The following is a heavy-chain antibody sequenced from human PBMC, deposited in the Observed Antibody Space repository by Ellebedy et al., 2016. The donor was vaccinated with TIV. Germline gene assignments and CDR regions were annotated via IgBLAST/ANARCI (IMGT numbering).Heavy chain of an antibody. D-gene: IGHD1-26*01. CDR2: INQNGNKK. V-gene: IGHV3-7*01. CDR1: GFTFSNEW. CDR3: ARENSGRTGLPWFDP. J-gene: IGHJ5*02. Sequence: GGSLRLXXVVSGFTFSNEWMSWVRQAPGKGLEWVANINQNGNKKEYVDSVKGRFTISRDNSKNTLYLQMSSLRVEDTAIYYCARENSGRTGLPWFDPWGQGTRVTVSS.